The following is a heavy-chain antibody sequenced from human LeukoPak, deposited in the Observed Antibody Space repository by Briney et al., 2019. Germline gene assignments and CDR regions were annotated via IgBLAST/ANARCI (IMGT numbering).Heavy chain of an antibody. D-gene: IGHD3-22*01. V-gene: IGHV3-9*01. CDR3: AKGGSGYYRPFDY. CDR2: ISWNSGSI. Sequence: GRSLRLSCVASGFTFDDYAMHWVRQAPGKGLEWVSGISWNSGSIGYADSVKGRFTISRDNAKNSLYLQMNSLRAEDTALYYCAKGGSGYYRPFDYWGQGTLVTVSS. CDR1: GFTFDDYA. J-gene: IGHJ4*02.